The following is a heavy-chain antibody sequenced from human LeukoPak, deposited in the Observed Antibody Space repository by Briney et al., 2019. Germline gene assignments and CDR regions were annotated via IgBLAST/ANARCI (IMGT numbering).Heavy chain of an antibody. CDR3: ARSTLNYYDSSGPPDY. J-gene: IGHJ4*02. CDR2: ISAYNGNT. V-gene: IGHV1-18*01. D-gene: IGHD3-22*01. Sequence: ASVKVSCTASGDTFTSNGISWVRQAPGQGLEWMGWISAYNGNTNYAQKLQGRVTMTTDTSTSTAYMELRSLRSDDTAVYYRARSTLNYYDSSGPPDYWGQGTLVTVSS. CDR1: GDTFTSNG.